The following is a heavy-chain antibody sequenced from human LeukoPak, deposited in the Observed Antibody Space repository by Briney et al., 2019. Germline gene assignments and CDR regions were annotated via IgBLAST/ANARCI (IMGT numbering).Heavy chain of an antibody. D-gene: IGHD6-13*01. Sequence: PGGSLRLSCAASGFTFSSYSMNWVRQAPGKGLEWVSYISSSSSTIYYADSVKGRFTISRDNAKNSLYLQMNSLRAEDTAVYYCARGTGSSWYNGAVDYWGQGTLVTVSS. CDR1: GFTFSSYS. CDR3: ARGTGSSWYNGAVDY. CDR2: ISSSSSTI. V-gene: IGHV3-48*01. J-gene: IGHJ4*02.